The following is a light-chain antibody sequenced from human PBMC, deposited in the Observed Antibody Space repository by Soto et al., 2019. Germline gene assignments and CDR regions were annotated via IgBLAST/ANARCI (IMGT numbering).Light chain of an antibody. J-gene: IGKJ2*01. Sequence: DIPMNQSPSTVSASVGDRVTITCRASQPISSWLAWFRQRPGKAPELLIYAASTLHSGVPSRFSGSGSGTDFALTISGLQPEDFATYYCQQASSFPHTFGQGT. V-gene: IGKV1-12*01. CDR1: QPISSW. CDR2: AAS. CDR3: QQASSFPHT.